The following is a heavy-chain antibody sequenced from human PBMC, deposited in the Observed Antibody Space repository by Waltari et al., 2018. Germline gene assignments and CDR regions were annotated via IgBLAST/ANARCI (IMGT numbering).Heavy chain of an antibody. D-gene: IGHD4-4*01. CDR1: GFTVSSYA. V-gene: IGHV3-23*01. CDR2: ISGSGYTT. J-gene: IGHJ4*02. CDR3: AKEPTTMTYFDY. Sequence: EVQLLESGGGWVQPGGSLRLSCAASGFTVSSYAMRWVRQAPGKGLEWVSGISGSGYTTYYAASVKGRFTISRDNSKNTLYLQMNSLRAEDTAVYYCAKEPTTMTYFDYWGQGTLVTVSS.